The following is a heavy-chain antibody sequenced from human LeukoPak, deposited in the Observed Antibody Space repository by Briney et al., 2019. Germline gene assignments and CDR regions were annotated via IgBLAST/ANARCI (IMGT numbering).Heavy chain of an antibody. Sequence: ASVKVSCKASGYTFTGYYMHWVRQAPGQGLEWMGWINPNSGGTNYAQKLQGRVTMTRDASISTAYMELSRLRSDDTAVYYCARVGYCSSTSCSYFDYWGQGTLVTVSS. CDR1: GYTFTGYY. J-gene: IGHJ4*02. CDR2: INPNSGGT. CDR3: ARVGYCSSTSCSYFDY. V-gene: IGHV1-2*02. D-gene: IGHD2-2*01.